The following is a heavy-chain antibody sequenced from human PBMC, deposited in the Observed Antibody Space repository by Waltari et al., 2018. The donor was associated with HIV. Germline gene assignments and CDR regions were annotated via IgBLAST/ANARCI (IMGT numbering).Heavy chain of an antibody. CDR2: MSWNSGIT. V-gene: IGHV3-9*01. J-gene: IGHJ5*01. D-gene: IGHD3-3*01. Sequence: EVQLVESGGGLVQPGRSLRLSCAASGFTFDDYPRHWVRQSPGKCLEWVSGMSWNSGITDYGDSVKGRFTISRDNAKNSLYLQMNSLTVEDTAFYYCAKGGSHLTIFEAWFDSWGQGTLVTVSS. CDR3: AKGGSHLTIFEAWFDS. CDR1: GFTFDDYP.